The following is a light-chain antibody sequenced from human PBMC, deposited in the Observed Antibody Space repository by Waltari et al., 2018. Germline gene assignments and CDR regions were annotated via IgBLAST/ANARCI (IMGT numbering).Light chain of an antibody. CDR1: DLGEQV. V-gene: IGLV3-1*01. CDR2: DDT. CDR3: QTWDNSVVV. J-gene: IGLJ2*01. Sequence: SYEVIQPPSMSVSPGQTATIRCSGADLGEQVVCWYQQKPGQSPALVIYDDTKRPSGIPERFSASNSGNTATLAISGTQAMDEAEYICQTWDNSVVVFGGGTKLTVL.